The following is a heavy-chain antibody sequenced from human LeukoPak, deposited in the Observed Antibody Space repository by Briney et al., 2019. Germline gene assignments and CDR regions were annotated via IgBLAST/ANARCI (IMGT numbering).Heavy chain of an antibody. CDR2: IYSGGST. CDR1: GFTVSSNY. V-gene: IGHV3-66*01. D-gene: IGHD4-17*01. J-gene: IGHJ4*02. Sequence: PGRSLRLSCAASGFTVSSNYMSWVRQAPGKGLEWVSVIYSGGSTYYADSVKGRFTISRDNSKNTLYLQMNSLRAEDTAVYYCARNYGDYVPGYWGQGTLVTVSS. CDR3: ARNYGDYVPGY.